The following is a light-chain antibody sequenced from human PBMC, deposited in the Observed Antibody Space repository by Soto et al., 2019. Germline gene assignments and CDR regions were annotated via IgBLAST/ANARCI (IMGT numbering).Light chain of an antibody. CDR1: QSVSSY. V-gene: IGKV3-11*01. Sequence: EIVLTQSPATLSLSPGERATLSCRASQSVSSYLAWYQQKPGQAPRLLIYDSSIRATSIPARFSDSGSGTDYTPTISRLEPEDFAVDYCQQRSSWPLFTFGAGTKVYIK. CDR2: DSS. J-gene: IGKJ3*01. CDR3: QQRSSWPLFT.